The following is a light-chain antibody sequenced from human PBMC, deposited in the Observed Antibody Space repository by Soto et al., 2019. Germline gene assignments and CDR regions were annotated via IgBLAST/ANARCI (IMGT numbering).Light chain of an antibody. CDR2: DAS. V-gene: IGKV1-5*01. CDR1: QTISGY. Sequence: DIQMTHSPSTLSASVGDRVTITCRASQTISGYLNWYQQKPGKAPELLIYDASSLESGVPSRFSGSGSGTEFTLTISSLQPDDFATYYCQQYNSYSITFGQGTRLEIK. CDR3: QQYNSYSIT. J-gene: IGKJ5*01.